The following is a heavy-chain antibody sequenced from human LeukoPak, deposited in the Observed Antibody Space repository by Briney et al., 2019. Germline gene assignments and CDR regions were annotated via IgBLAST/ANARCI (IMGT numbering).Heavy chain of an antibody. Sequence: SETLSLTCTVSGGSICSYYWSWLRPPPGQGLEGIGYIYYSGSTNYNPSLRRRVTISVHTSKNQFSLKLSSVTAADTAVYYCARVSASSFDYWGQGTLVTVPS. V-gene: IGHV4-59*01. CDR1: GGSICSYY. CDR3: ARVSASSFDY. D-gene: IGHD3-3*02. J-gene: IGHJ4*02. CDR2: IYYSGST.